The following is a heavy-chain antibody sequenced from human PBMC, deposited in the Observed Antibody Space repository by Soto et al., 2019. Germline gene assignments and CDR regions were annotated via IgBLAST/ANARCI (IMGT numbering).Heavy chain of an antibody. CDR3: ARINWNYVYYYYCMDA. CDR2: IYYSGST. CDR1: GGSISSYY. D-gene: IGHD1-7*01. V-gene: IGHV4-59*08. J-gene: IGHJ6*03. Sequence: PSDTLSLTCTVSGGSISSYYWSWIRQPPGKGLEWIGYIYYSGSTNYNPSLKSRVTISVDTSKNQFSLKLSSVTAADTAVYYCARINWNYVYYYYCMDAWGKGTTVTVSS.